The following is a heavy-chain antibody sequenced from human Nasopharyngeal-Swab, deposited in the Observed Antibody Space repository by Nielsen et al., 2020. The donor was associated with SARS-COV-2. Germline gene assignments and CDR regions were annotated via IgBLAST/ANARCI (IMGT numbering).Heavy chain of an antibody. V-gene: IGHV3-21*01. CDR3: ARVSPEYYYGSGSYYKWRWFDP. CDR2: ISSSSSYI. Sequence: GESLKISCAASGFTFSGYSMNWVRQAPGKGLEWVSSISSSSSYIYYADSVKGRFTISRDNAKNSLYLQMNSLRAEDTAVYYCARVSPEYYYGSGSYYKWRWFDPWGQGTLVTVSS. D-gene: IGHD3-10*01. CDR1: GFTFSGYS. J-gene: IGHJ5*02.